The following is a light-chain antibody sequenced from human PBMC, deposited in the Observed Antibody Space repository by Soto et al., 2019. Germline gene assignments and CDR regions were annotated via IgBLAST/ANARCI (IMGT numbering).Light chain of an antibody. CDR3: QHYNSYPVT. CDR1: QTISSW. J-gene: IGKJ4*02. CDR2: KAS. V-gene: IGKV1-5*03. Sequence: IQMTQCPSSRSGSFVDIVTSTCRASQTISSWLAWYQQKPGKAPKLLIYKASTLKSGVPSRFSGSGSGTGCTITISSLQHDDCATYYCQHYNSYPVTFGGGTKVDIK.